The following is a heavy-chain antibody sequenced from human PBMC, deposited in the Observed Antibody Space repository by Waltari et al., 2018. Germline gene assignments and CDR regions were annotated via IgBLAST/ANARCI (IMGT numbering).Heavy chain of an antibody. J-gene: IGHJ4*02. Sequence: EVQLVESGGGLVQPGRSLRLSCAASGFTFDDYAMHWVRQAPGKGLEWVSGISWNSGSIGYADSVKGRFTISRDNAKNSLYLQMNSLRAEDTALYYCAKSRVATTRGGYFDYWGQGTLVTVSS. CDR2: ISWNSGSI. CDR1: GFTFDDYA. D-gene: IGHD5-12*01. V-gene: IGHV3-9*01. CDR3: AKSRVATTRGGYFDY.